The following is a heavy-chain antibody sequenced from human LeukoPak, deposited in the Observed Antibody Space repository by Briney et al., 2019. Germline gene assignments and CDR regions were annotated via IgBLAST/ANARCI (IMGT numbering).Heavy chain of an antibody. D-gene: IGHD2-15*01. V-gene: IGHV4-39*01. J-gene: IGHJ6*03. Sequence: SETLSLTCTVSGGSISSSSYYWGWIRQPPGKGLEWIGSIYYSGSTYYNPSLKSRVTISVDTSKNQFSLKLSSVTAADTAVYYCARLRRVVCYMDVWGKGTTVTISS. CDR3: ARLRRVVCYMDV. CDR1: GGSISSSSYY. CDR2: IYYSGST.